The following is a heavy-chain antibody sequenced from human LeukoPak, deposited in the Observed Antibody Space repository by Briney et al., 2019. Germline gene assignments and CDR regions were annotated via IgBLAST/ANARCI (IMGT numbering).Heavy chain of an antibody. CDR3: AKDGSYYGSGQTDY. CDR2: ISYDGSNK. V-gene: IGHV3-30*18. D-gene: IGHD3-10*01. CDR1: GFTFSSYG. Sequence: TGGSLRLSCAASGFTFSSYGMHWVRQAPGKGLEWVAVISYDGSNKYYADSVKGRFTISRDNSKNTLYLQMNSLRAEDTAVYYCAKDGSYYGSGQTDYWGQGTLVTVSS. J-gene: IGHJ4*02.